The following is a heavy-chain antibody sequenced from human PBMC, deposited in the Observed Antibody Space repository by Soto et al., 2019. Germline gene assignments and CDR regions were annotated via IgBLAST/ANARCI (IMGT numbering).Heavy chain of an antibody. Sequence: SETLSLTCTVSGVSISSGGYYWSWIRQHPGKGLEWIGYIYYSGSTYYNPSLKSRVTISVDTSKNQFSLKLSSVTAADTAVYYCARGMVRGNYYYGMDVWGQGTTVTVSS. D-gene: IGHD3-10*01. J-gene: IGHJ6*02. CDR3: ARGMVRGNYYYGMDV. CDR1: GVSISSGGYY. CDR2: IYYSGST. V-gene: IGHV4-31*03.